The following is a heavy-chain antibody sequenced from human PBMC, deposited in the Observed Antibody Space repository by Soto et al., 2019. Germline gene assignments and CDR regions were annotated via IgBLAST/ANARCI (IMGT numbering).Heavy chain of an antibody. CDR3: ARAPAYGGDPFDV. V-gene: IGHV3-30*04. J-gene: IGHJ3*01. CDR2: ISYHGSNE. CDR1: GFTLSSYA. Sequence: GGSLRLSCAASGFTLSSYAMHWVRQAPGKGLEWVALISYHGSNEYYADSVKGRFTISRDNSKNTLYLQMNSLRADDTALYYCARAPAYGGDPFDVWGQGTMVTVSS. D-gene: IGHD3-10*01.